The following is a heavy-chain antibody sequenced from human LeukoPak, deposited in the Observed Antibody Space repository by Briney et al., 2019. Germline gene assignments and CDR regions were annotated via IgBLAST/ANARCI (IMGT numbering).Heavy chain of an antibody. CDR1: GGSISSSSYY. D-gene: IGHD3-10*01. J-gene: IGHJ5*02. Sequence: SETLSLTCTVSGGSISSSSYYWGWIRQPPGKGLEWIGSIYYSGSTYYNPSLKSRVTISVDTSKNQFSLKLSSVTAAVTAVYYCASVLLRFGELLKWFDPWGQGTLVTVSS. V-gene: IGHV4-39*01. CDR3: ASVLLRFGELLKWFDP. CDR2: IYYSGST.